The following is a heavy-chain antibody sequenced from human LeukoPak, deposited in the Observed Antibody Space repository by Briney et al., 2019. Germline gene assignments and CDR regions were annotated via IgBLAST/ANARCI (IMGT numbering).Heavy chain of an antibody. CDR2: IYTSGST. V-gene: IGHV4-4*07. D-gene: IGHD3-9*01. CDR1: GGSISSYY. CDR3: ARGYDILTGSAFDY. Sequence: SQTLSLTCTVSGGSISSYYWSWIRQPAGKGLEWIGRIYTSGSTNYNPSLKSRVTMSVDTSKNQFSLKLSSVTAADTAVYYCARGYDILTGSAFDYWGQGTLVTVSS. J-gene: IGHJ4*02.